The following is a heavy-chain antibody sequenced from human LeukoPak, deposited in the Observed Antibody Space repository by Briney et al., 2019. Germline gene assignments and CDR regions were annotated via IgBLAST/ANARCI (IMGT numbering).Heavy chain of an antibody. Sequence: PSETLSLTCAVYGGSFSGYYWSWIRQPPGKGLEWIGEINHSGSTNYNPSLKSRVTISVDTSKNQFSLKLSSVTAADTAVYYCARGPRYCNNTSFSTFGYWGQGTLVTVSS. J-gene: IGHJ4*02. CDR1: GGSFSGYY. D-gene: IGHD2-2*01. V-gene: IGHV4-34*01. CDR3: ARGPRYCNNTSFSTFGY. CDR2: INHSGST.